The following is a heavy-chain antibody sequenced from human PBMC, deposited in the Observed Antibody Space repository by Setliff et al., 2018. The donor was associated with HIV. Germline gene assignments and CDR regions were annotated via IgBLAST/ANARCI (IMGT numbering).Heavy chain of an antibody. D-gene: IGHD3-16*01. CDR3: AKAAVEMTTIAFGGPPGY. CDR2: IIPFIDAT. CDR1: GGTVRSYS. J-gene: IGHJ4*02. V-gene: IGHV1-69*11. Sequence: GASVKVSCKASGGTVRSYSINWVRQAPGQWLEWMGTIIPFIDATHYAQSFQSRLTITADESSNTAYMVLSSLRLHDTAGYYCAKAAVEMTTIAFGGPPGYWGQGTLVTV.